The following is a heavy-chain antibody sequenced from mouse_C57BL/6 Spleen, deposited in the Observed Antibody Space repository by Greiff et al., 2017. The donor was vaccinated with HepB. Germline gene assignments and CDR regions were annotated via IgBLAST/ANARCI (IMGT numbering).Heavy chain of an antibody. D-gene: IGHD1-1*01. CDR3: ARGDYGAWFAY. J-gene: IGHJ3*01. Sequence: VQLKQSGGGLVKPGGSLKLSCAASGFTFSSYTMSWVRQTPEKRLEWVATISGGGGNTYYPDSVKGRFTISRDNAKNTLYLQMSSLRSEDTALYYCARGDYGAWFAYWGQGTLVTVSA. CDR1: GFTFSSYT. CDR2: ISGGGGNT. V-gene: IGHV5-9*01.